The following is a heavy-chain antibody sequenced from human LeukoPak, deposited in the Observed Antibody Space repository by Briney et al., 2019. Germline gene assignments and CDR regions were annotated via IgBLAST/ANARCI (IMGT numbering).Heavy chain of an antibody. CDR1: GFTFSNYA. CDR2: ISFDGSNK. V-gene: IGHV3-30*18. J-gene: IGHJ4*02. Sequence: GGSLRLFCAASGFTFSNYAMHWVRQAPGKGLEWVSIISFDGSNKYYADSVKGRFTISRDNSKNTLYLQMNSLRAEDTAVYYCAKDRVVYNWNYAYYFDDWGQGTLVTVSS. CDR3: AKDRVVYNWNYAYYFDD. D-gene: IGHD1-7*01.